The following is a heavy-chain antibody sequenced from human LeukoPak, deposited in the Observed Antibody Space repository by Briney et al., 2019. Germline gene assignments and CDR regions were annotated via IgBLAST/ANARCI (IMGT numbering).Heavy chain of an antibody. Sequence: GGSLTLSCAASGFTFSRNWMSWVRQAPGKGLEWVANIQQDGSEKYYVDSVKGRFTISRDNAKNSLYLQMNSLRAEDTAVYYCARDIFYSNGYYGMDVWGQGTTVTVSS. CDR3: ARDIFYSNGYYGMDV. J-gene: IGHJ6*02. CDR1: GFTFSRNW. CDR2: IQQDGSEK. D-gene: IGHD4-11*01. V-gene: IGHV3-7*01.